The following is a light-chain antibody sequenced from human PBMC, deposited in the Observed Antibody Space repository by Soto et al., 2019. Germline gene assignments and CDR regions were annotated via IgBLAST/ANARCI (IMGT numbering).Light chain of an antibody. CDR3: HQRSTWPFT. J-gene: IGKJ3*01. CDR1: QSISGY. CDR2: DAS. V-gene: IGKV3-11*01. Sequence: EIVLTQSPATLSLSPGERATLSCRASQSISGYLAWYQQKPDQAPWLLIYDASNRATGIPARFSGSGSGTDFTLTISSLEPEDFAVYYCHQRSTWPFTFGPGTKVDIK.